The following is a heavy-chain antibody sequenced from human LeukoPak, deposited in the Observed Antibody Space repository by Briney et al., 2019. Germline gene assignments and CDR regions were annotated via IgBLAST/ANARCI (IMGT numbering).Heavy chain of an antibody. Sequence: SETLSLTCAVSGGSISSGGYSWSWIRQPPGKGLEWIGYIYHSGSTYYNPSLKSRVTISVDRSKNQFSLKLSSVTAADTAVYYCARAAYYYDSSGSLRSWGQGTLVTVSS. J-gene: IGHJ4*02. D-gene: IGHD3-22*01. CDR2: IYHSGST. V-gene: IGHV4-30-2*01. CDR3: ARAAYYYDSSGSLRS. CDR1: GGSISSGGYS.